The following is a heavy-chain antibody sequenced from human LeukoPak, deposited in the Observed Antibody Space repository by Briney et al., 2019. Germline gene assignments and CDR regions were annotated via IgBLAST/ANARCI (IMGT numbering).Heavy chain of an antibody. Sequence: VASVKVSCKTSGYTFTGYYMHWVRQAPGQGLEWMGWMNPNSGNTGYAQKFQGRVTMTRNTSISTAYMELSSLRSEDTAVYYCARGGRDTYYYDSSGYIRYWGQGTLVTVSS. J-gene: IGHJ4*02. V-gene: IGHV1-8*02. D-gene: IGHD3-22*01. CDR1: GYTFTGYY. CDR3: ARGGRDTYYYDSSGYIRY. CDR2: MNPNSGNT.